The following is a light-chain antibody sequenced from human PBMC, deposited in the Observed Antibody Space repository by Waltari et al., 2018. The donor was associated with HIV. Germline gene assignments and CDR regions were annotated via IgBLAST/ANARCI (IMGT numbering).Light chain of an antibody. J-gene: IGKJ1*01. V-gene: IGKV1-5*03. CDR2: QAS. Sequence: DIRLTQSPSTLSASAGDRLAITCRAGQNVGAFFAWYQQKPGKPPKLLIFQASILEGGVPSRFSGSVSGSDFTLTINGLQSDDFATYYCHQYASFSGTFGQGTKVEL. CDR3: HQYASFSGT. CDR1: QNVGAF.